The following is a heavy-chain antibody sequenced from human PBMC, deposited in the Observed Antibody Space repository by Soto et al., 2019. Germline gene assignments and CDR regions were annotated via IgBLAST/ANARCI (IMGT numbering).Heavy chain of an antibody. CDR3: ARVRPPPSTRPAAVLYYFAY. V-gene: IGHV4-4*02. CDR2: IYHVGFT. Sequence: QVHLQESGPGLVKPSGTLSLTCGVSGASVSSSHWLTLVRQPPGKGLEWIGEIYHVGFTSYNPSLTSQVIMSMDQSRNQFSLKISSVTAADTAVYYCARVRPPPSTRPAAVLYYFAYWGQGSLVTVSS. D-gene: IGHD2-2*01. J-gene: IGHJ4*02. CDR1: GASVSSSHW.